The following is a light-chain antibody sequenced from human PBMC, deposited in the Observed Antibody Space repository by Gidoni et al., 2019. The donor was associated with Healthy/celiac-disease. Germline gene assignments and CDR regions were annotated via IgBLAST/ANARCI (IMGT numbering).Light chain of an antibody. V-gene: IGKV3-20*01. CDR1: QRVSSSY. J-gene: IGKJ1*01. Sequence: EIVLTQSPGTLSLSPGERATLSCRASQRVSSSYLAWYQQKPGQAPRLLIYGASSRATGIPDRFRGSGSGTDFTLTISRLEPEDFAVYYCQQYGSSPKTFXXXTKVEIK. CDR2: GAS. CDR3: QQYGSSPKT.